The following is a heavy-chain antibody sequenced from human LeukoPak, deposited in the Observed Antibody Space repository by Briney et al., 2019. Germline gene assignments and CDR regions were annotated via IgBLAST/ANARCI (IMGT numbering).Heavy chain of an antibody. J-gene: IGHJ4*02. CDR2: ISGGGGST. CDR3: AKGRVVTTSPLNY. Sequence: GGSLRLSCAASGFTFNNHAMNWVRQAPGKGLEWVSSISGGGGSTNYADSVNGRFTISRDNSKNTLSLEMNSLRADDTAVYFCAKGRVVTTSPLNYWGQGTLVTVSS. V-gene: IGHV3-23*01. CDR1: GFTFNNHA. D-gene: IGHD2-21*02.